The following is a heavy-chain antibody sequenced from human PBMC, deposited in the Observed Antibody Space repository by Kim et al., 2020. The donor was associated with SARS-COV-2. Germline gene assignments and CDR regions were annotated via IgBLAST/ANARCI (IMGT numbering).Heavy chain of an antibody. Sequence: GGSLRLSCAASGFSFSDSYMNWIRQAPGKGLEWVSFIFGGDNTYYANSVKGRFTISRDNSKNTVYLQVNSLRAEDTAEYYCAKDWNAAKYFDSWGQGTLVTVSS. J-gene: IGHJ4*02. CDR2: IFGGDNT. CDR3: AKDWNAAKYFDS. CDR1: GFSFSDSY. D-gene: IGHD1-1*01. V-gene: IGHV3-66*01.